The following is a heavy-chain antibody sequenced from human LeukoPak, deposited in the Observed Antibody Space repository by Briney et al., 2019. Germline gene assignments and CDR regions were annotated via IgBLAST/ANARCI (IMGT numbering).Heavy chain of an antibody. CDR1: GLTLSNSA. CDR2: LTGDGTGT. Sequence: GGSLRLSCVASGLTLSNSAMTWVRQAPGKGLEWVSILTGDGTGTFHADSVKGRFSISRDISTNTLYLQMNSLGVDDTALYYCATVGGFCPSSNCYAYFDYWGQGSLVTVSS. D-gene: IGHD2-2*01. J-gene: IGHJ4*02. CDR3: ATVGGFCPSSNCYAYFDY. V-gene: IGHV3-23*01.